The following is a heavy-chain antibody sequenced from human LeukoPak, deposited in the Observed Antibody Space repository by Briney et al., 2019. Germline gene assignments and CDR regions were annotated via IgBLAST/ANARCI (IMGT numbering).Heavy chain of an antibody. J-gene: IGHJ4*02. CDR2: INAGNGNT. D-gene: IGHD1-26*01. CDR1: GYTFTSYA. CDR3: ARDKGSSGSYEGHRVFDY. V-gene: IGHV1-3*01. Sequence: ASVKVSCKASGYTFTSYAMHWVRQAPGQRLEWMGWINAGNGNTNYAQKLQGRVTMTTDTSTSTAYMELRSLRSDDTAVYYCARDKGSSGSYEGHRVFDYWGQGTLVTVSS.